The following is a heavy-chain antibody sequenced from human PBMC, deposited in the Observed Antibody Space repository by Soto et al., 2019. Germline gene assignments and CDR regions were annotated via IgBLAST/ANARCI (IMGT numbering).Heavy chain of an antibody. Sequence: GGSLRLSCAASGFTFSNAWMSWVRQAPGKGLEWVGRIKSKTDGGTTDYAAPVKGRFTISRDDSKNTLYLQMNSLKTEDTAVYYCTTTIVVVPAALSNTNYYYMDVWGKGTTVTVSS. CDR2: IKSKTDGGTT. CDR1: GFTFSNAW. J-gene: IGHJ6*03. D-gene: IGHD2-2*01. CDR3: TTTIVVVPAALSNTNYYYMDV. V-gene: IGHV3-15*01.